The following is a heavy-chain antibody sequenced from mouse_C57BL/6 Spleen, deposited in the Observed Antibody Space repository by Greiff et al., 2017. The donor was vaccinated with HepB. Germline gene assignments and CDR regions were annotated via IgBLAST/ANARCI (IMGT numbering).Heavy chain of an antibody. CDR1: GYTFTSYW. Sequence: VQLQQPGAELVMPGASVKLSCKASGYTFTSYWMHWVKQRPGQGLEWIGEIDPSDSYTNYNQKFKGKSTLTVDKSSSTAYMQLSSLTSEDSAVYYCARAGTSAMDHWGLGTSVTVSS. CDR3: ARAGTSAMDH. J-gene: IGHJ4*01. D-gene: IGHD4-1*01. V-gene: IGHV1-69*01. CDR2: IDPSDSYT.